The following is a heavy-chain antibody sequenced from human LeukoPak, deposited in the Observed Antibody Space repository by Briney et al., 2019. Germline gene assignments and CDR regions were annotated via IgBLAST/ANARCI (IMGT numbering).Heavy chain of an antibody. J-gene: IGHJ4*02. CDR2: INHSGST. CDR3: ARGRSGWPFDY. V-gene: IGHV4-34*01. CDR1: GGTFSGYY. Sequence: SETLSLTCAVYGGTFSGYYWSWIRQPPGKGLEWIGEINHSGSTSYNPSLKSRVTISVDTSKNQFSLKLSSVTAADTAVYYCARGRSGWPFDYWGQGTLVTVSS. D-gene: IGHD6-19*01.